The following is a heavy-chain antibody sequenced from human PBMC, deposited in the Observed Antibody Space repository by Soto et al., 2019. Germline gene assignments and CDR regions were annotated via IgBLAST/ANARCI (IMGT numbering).Heavy chain of an antibody. V-gene: IGHV4-34*01. CDR2: INHSGST. CDR3: ARGRGYCSSTSCYRFLYYYYYMDV. J-gene: IGHJ6*03. D-gene: IGHD2-2*02. Sequence: SETLSLTCAVYGGSFSGYYWSWIRQPPGKGLEWIGEINHSGSTNYNPSLKSRVTISVDTSKNQFSLKLSSVTAADTAVYYCARGRGYCSSTSCYRFLYYYYYMDVWGKGTTVTVSS. CDR1: GGSFSGYY.